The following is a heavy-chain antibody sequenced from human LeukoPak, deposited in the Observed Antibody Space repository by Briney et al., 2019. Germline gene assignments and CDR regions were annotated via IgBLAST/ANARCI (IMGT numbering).Heavy chain of an antibody. CDR1: GFTFSSYA. CDR3: AKEGVGRYCSGGSCFETNWFDP. V-gene: IGHV3-23*01. Sequence: GGSLRLSCAASGFTFSSYAMSWVRQAPGKGLEWVSAISGSGGSTYYADSVKGRLTISRDNSKNTLYLQMNSLRAEDTAVYYCAKEGVGRYCSGGSCFETNWFDPWGQGTLVTVSS. D-gene: IGHD2-15*01. CDR2: ISGSGGST. J-gene: IGHJ5*02.